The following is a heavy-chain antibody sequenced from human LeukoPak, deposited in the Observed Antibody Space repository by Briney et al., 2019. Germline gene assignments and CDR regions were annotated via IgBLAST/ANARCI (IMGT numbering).Heavy chain of an antibody. CDR1: GFTFSRYW. CDR3: ARDFYGSGFYYYYGMDV. CDR2: IKEDGSEN. V-gene: IGHV3-7*01. J-gene: IGHJ6*02. D-gene: IGHD3-10*01. Sequence: GGSLRLSCAASGFTFSRYWMTWVRQAPGKGLEWVANIKEDGSENYYVDSVKGRFTISRDNAKNSLYLQMNSLRAEDTAVYYCARDFYGSGFYYYYGMDVWGQGTTVTVSS.